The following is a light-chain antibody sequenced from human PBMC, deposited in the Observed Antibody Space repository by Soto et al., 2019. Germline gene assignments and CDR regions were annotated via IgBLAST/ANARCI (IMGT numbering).Light chain of an antibody. CDR3: CSYAGTYTFV. V-gene: IGLV2-11*01. Sequence: QSALTQPRSVSGSPGQSVTISCTGTSSDVGGYSYVSWYQQHPGKAPKLMIYDVSKRPSGVPDRFSGSKSGNTASLTISGLPAEDEADYHCCSYAGTYTFVFGTGTKLTVL. CDR2: DVS. CDR1: SSDVGGYSY. J-gene: IGLJ1*01.